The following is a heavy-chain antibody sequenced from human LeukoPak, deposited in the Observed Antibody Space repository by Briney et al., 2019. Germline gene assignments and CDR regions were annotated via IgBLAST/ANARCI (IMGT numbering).Heavy chain of an antibody. CDR1: GYTFTDYH. D-gene: IGHD6-19*01. CDR2: VDPEEGET. J-gene: IGHJ4*02. Sequence: GASVKVSCKVSGYTFTDYHLHWVQQAPGKGLEWMGSVDPEEGETIHAEKFQGRVTMTADTSRDTAYMEMRRLRSEDTAVYYCATWGGAVAAVASDFGYWGQGTLVTVSS. CDR3: ATWGGAVAAVASDFGY. V-gene: IGHV1-69-2*01.